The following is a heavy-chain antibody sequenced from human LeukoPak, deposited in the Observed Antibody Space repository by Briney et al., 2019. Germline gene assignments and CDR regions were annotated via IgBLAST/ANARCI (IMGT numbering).Heavy chain of an antibody. D-gene: IGHD6-13*01. J-gene: IGHJ4*02. CDR2: ISWNSGSI. V-gene: IGHV3-9*01. Sequence: GRSLRLSYAASGFTFNDYAMHWVRQAPGKGLEWVSGISWNSGSIGYADSVKGRFTISRDNAKNSLYLQMNSLRAEDTALYYCAGSWYFDYWGQGTLVTVSS. CDR3: AGSWYFDY. CDR1: GFTFNDYA.